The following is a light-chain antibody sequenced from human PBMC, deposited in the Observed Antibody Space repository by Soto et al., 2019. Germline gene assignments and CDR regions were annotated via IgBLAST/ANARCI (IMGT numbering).Light chain of an antibody. J-gene: IGKJ2*01. V-gene: IGKV3-15*01. CDR2: GAS. CDR1: QSVSSN. CDR3: QQSNNWPYT. Sequence: EIVMTQSPATLSVSPGERATLSCRASQSVSSNLAWYQQKPGQAPRLLFYGASTRATGIPARFSGSGSGTDFTLTISSLQSEDFAVYYCQQSNNWPYTFGQGTKVDIK.